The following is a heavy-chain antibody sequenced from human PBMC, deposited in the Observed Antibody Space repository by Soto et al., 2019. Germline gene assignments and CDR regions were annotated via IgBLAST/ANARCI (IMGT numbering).Heavy chain of an antibody. D-gene: IGHD3-10*01. CDR2: ISAYNGNT. CDR1: GYTFTSYG. V-gene: IGHV1-18*01. CDR3: ARERSRVKNYYGSGTPSHAFDI. Sequence: GASVKVSCKASGYTFTSYGISWVRQAPGQGLEWMGWISAYNGNTNYAQKLQGRVTMTTDTSTSTAYMELRSLRSDDTAVYYCARERSRVKNYYGSGTPSHAFDIWGQGTMVTVSS. J-gene: IGHJ3*02.